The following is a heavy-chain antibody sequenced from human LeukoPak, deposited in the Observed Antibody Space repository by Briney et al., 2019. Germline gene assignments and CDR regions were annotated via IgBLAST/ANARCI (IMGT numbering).Heavy chain of an antibody. CDR3: AKCSGWFVRGKDYYYYYMDV. D-gene: IGHD6-19*01. V-gene: IGHV3-23*01. J-gene: IGHJ6*03. CDR2: ISGSGGST. Sequence: GGSLRLSCAASGFTFSSYAMSWVRQAPGKGLEWVSAISGSGGSTYYADSVKGRFTISRDNSKNTLYLQMNSLRAEDTAVYYCAKCSGWFVRGKDYYYYYMDVWGKGTTVTVSS. CDR1: GFTFSSYA.